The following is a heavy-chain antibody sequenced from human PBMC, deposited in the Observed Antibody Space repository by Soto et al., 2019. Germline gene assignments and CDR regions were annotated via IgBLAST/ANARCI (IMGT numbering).Heavy chain of an antibody. CDR2: INPNSGGT. Sequence: ASVKVSCKASGYTFTGYYMHWVRQAPGQGLEWMGWINPNSGGTNYAQKFQGWVTMTRDTSISTAYMELSRLRSDDTAVYYCARDPLPTTWGSYRYTGNFNGMDVWGQGTTVTVSS. J-gene: IGHJ6*02. D-gene: IGHD3-16*02. CDR3: ARDPLPTTWGSYRYTGNFNGMDV. V-gene: IGHV1-2*04. CDR1: GYTFTGYY.